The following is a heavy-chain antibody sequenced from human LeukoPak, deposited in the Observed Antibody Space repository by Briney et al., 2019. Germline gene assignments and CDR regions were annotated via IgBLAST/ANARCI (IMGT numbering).Heavy chain of an antibody. CDR2: IYSGGST. D-gene: IGHD4-17*01. V-gene: IGHV3-53*01. CDR3: ARDGYGDYGFDY. J-gene: IGHJ4*02. CDR1: GFTVSSNY. Sequence: GGSLRLSCAASGFTVSSNYMSWVRQAPGKVLEWVSVIYSGGSTYYADSVKGRFTISRDNSKNTLYLQMNSLRAEDTAVYYCARDGYGDYGFDYWGQGTLVTVSS.